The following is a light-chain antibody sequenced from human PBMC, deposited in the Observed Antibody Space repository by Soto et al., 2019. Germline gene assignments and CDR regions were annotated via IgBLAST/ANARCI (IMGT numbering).Light chain of an antibody. Sequence: EIVLTQSPGTLSLSPGERATLSCRASQSVSSSYLAWYQQKPGQAPRLLIYGASSRATGIPDRFSGSGSGTDFTLTIRRLEPEDFAVYHCQPYRTFGPGTKVDIK. CDR2: GAS. V-gene: IGKV3-20*01. CDR3: QPYRT. J-gene: IGKJ3*01. CDR1: QSVSSSY.